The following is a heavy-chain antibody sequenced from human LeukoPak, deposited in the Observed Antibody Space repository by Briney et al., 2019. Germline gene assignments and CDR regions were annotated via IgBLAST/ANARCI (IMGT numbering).Heavy chain of an antibody. CDR2: FDPEDGET. Sequence: ASVKVSCKVSGYTLTELSMHWVRQAPGKGLEWMGGFDPEDGETIYAQKFQGRVTMTRDTSTSTVYMELSSLRSEDTAVYYCARDPMTTVTTDGMDVWGQGTTVTVSS. CDR3: ARDPMTTVTTDGMDV. V-gene: IGHV1-24*01. D-gene: IGHD4-17*01. J-gene: IGHJ6*01. CDR1: GYTLTELS.